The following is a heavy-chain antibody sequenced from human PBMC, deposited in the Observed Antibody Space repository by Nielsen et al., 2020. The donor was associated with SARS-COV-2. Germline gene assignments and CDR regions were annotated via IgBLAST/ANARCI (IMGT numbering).Heavy chain of an antibody. CDR2: IGTNEIST. D-gene: IGHD6-13*01. CDR3: AKEGSSSYLDS. CDR1: GFTFSTNA. V-gene: IGHV3-23*01. J-gene: IGHJ4*02. Sequence: GESLKISCAASGFTFSTNAMSWVRQSPGRGLEWVSGIGTNEISTYFADSVKGRFTISRDNSKNVLYLQMNNVRAEDTARYYCAKEGSSSYLDSWGQGTLITVSS.